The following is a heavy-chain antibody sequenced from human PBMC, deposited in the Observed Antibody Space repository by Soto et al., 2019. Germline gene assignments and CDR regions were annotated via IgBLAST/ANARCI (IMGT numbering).Heavy chain of an antibody. Sequence: SETLSLTCTVSGASISSSSHCWGWIRQPPGKGLEWIGCIYYGGNTYYNPSLKSRVTISVDTSKNQFSLKLSSVTAADTAVYYCATPRRGHSGYDRFDYWGQGTLVTVS. CDR3: ATPRRGHSGYDRFDY. CDR2: IYYGGNT. V-gene: IGHV4-39*01. J-gene: IGHJ4*02. D-gene: IGHD5-12*01. CDR1: GASISSSSHC.